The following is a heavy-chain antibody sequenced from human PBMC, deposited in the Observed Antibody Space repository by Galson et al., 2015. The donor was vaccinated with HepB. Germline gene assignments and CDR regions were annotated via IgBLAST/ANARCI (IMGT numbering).Heavy chain of an antibody. CDR3: AKEGAEVGHPKFDS. V-gene: IGHV3-23*01. D-gene: IGHD3/OR15-3a*01. J-gene: IGHJ4*02. Sequence: SLRLSCAASGFTFKNYGMSWVRQAPGKGLEWVSGIHGNGDYTYYVGSVKGRFTISRDNSKNTLFLQMNSLRVDDTAIYYCAKEGAEVGHPKFDSWGQGIQVTVSS. CDR2: IHGNGDYT. CDR1: GFTFKNYG.